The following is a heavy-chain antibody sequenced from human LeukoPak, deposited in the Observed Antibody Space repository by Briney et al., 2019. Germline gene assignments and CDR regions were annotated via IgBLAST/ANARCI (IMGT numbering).Heavy chain of an antibody. D-gene: IGHD4-23*01. CDR2: ISYDGSNS. CDR1: GFTFSSYA. J-gene: IGHJ4*02. CDR3: ARDAGATVGGGFDY. Sequence: GGSLRLSCAASGFTFSSYAVHWVRQAPGKGLEWVAVISYDGSNSYYADSVRGRFTISRDNSKNTLYLQMNSLRAEDTAVYYCARDAGATVGGGFDYWGQGTLVTVYS. V-gene: IGHV3-30-3*01.